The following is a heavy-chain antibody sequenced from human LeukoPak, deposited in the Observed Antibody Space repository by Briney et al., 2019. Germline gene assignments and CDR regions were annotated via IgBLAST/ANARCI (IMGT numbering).Heavy chain of an antibody. CDR2: IYHSGST. J-gene: IGHJ5*02. D-gene: IGHD3-10*01. CDR3: ARGRGSGSYYIRTSVVYLFDP. Sequence: SETLSLTCTVSGGSISSNNWWSWVRQPPGKGLEWIGNIYHSGSTNYNPSLKSRVTISVDTSKNQFSLKLSSVTAADTAVYYCARGRGSGSYYIRTSVVYLFDPWGQGTLVTVSS. CDR1: GGSISSNNW. V-gene: IGHV4-4*02.